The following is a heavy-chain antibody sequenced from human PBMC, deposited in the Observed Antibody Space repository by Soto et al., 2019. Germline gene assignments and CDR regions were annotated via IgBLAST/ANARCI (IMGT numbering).Heavy chain of an antibody. CDR3: ARGVEMAYFDY. D-gene: IGHD2-2*01. V-gene: IGHV4-59*01. CDR1: GGSISSYY. Sequence: SATLSLTCTVSGGSISSYYWSWIRQPPGKGLEWIGYIYYSGSTNYNPSLKSRVTISVDTSKNQFSLKLSSVTAADTAVYYCARGVEMAYFDYWGQGTLVTVS. CDR2: IYYSGST. J-gene: IGHJ4*02.